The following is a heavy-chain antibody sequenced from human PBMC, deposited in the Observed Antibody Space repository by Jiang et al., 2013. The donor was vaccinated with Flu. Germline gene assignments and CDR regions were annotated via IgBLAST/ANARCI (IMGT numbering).Heavy chain of an antibody. V-gene: IGHV4-30-4*08. CDR3: ATLLADFWSGYRY. D-gene: IGHD3-3*01. Sequence: PGLVKPSQTLSLTCTVSGGSISSGDYYWSWGIRQPPGKGLEWIGYIYYSGSTYYNPSLKSRVTMTEDTSTDTAYMELSSLRSEDTAVYYCATLLADFWSGYRYWGQGTLVTVSS. CDR1: GGSISSGDYY. J-gene: IGHJ4*02. CDR2: IYYSGST.